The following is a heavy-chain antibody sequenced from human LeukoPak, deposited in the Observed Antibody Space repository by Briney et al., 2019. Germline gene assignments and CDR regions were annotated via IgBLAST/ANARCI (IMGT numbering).Heavy chain of an antibody. CDR3: ANLAARTEDY. J-gene: IGHJ4*02. CDR1: GFTFSSYS. Sequence: GGSLRLSCAASGFTFSSYSMNWVRQAPGKGLEWVSSISSSSSYIYYADSVKGRFTISRDNAKNSLYLQMNSLRAEDTAVYYCANLAARTEDYWGQGTLVTVSS. V-gene: IGHV3-21*04. D-gene: IGHD5-12*01. CDR2: ISSSSSYI.